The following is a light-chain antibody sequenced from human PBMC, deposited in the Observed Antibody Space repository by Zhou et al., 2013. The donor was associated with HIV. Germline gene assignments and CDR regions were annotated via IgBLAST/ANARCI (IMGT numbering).Light chain of an antibody. CDR2: KAS. V-gene: IGKV1-5*03. CDR3: QHHKSYPRT. Sequence: DIQMTQSPSTLSASVGDRVTITCRASQNINIWLVWYQQKPGKAPRLLISKASSLESGVPSRFSGGGSGTDFTLTISSLQPDDFATYYCQHHKSYPRTFGQGPRWNTN. CDR1: QNINIW. J-gene: IGKJ1*01.